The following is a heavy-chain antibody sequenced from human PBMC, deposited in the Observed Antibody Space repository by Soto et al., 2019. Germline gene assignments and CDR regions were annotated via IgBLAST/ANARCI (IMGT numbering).Heavy chain of an antibody. CDR2: IYYSGST. V-gene: IGHV4-31*03. CDR3: AAREGNVDTAMATGY. D-gene: IGHD5-18*01. J-gene: IGHJ4*02. CDR1: GGSISSGDYY. Sequence: SETLSLTCTVSGGSISSGDYYWSWIRQHPGKGLEWIGYIYYSGSTYYNPSLKSRVTISVDTSKNQFSLKLSSVTAADTAVYYCAAREGNVDTAMATGYWGQGTLVTVSS.